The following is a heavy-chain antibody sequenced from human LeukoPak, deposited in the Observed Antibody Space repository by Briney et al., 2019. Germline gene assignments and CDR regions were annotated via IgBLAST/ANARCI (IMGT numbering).Heavy chain of an antibody. D-gene: IGHD3-9*01. J-gene: IGHJ4*02. CDR1: IGSHSSGGYS. CDR2: CYHCGST. Sequence: TLSLPCGVSIGSHSSGGYSGTPVPRPPGKGRDRYRECYHCGSTYYHPALQSRIIRSVDRSQNQIYLKLSSMTAADTAVYYCARAVNSRYFDWIRGFDYWGQGTLVTVSS. V-gene: IGHV4-30-2*01. CDR3: ARAVNSRYFDWIRGFDY.